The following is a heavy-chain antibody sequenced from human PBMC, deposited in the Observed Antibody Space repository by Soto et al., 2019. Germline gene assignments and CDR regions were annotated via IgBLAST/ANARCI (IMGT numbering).Heavy chain of an antibody. CDR2: MNPNSGNK. Sequence: GGSVKVSCKASGYTFTSYYINWVGQALGKGLEWMGWMNPNSGNKGYAQKSQGRVTMTRNTSISTAYMELSSLRSEDTAVYYCARERVVPAAIWFDPWGQGTQVTVSS. J-gene: IGHJ5*02. V-gene: IGHV1-8*01. D-gene: IGHD2-2*01. CDR1: GYTFTSYY. CDR3: ARERVVPAAIWFDP.